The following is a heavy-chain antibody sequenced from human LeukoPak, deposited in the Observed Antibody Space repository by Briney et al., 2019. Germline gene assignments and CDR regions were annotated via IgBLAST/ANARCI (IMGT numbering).Heavy chain of an antibody. D-gene: IGHD4-11*01. V-gene: IGHV3-15*01. CDR2: IKRKTDGGTA. J-gene: IGHJ4*02. Sequence: PGGSLRLSCAASGFTFSNAWMSWVRQAPGKGLEWIGRIKRKTDGGTADYAAPVTGRFTISRDDSKNTLYLQMNSLKTEDTALHYCTTDGFPPTYFDYWGQGTLVTVSS. CDR1: GFTFSNAW. CDR3: TTDGFPPTYFDY.